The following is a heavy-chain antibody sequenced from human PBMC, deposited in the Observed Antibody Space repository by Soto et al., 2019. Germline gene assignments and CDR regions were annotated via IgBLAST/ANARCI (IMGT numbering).Heavy chain of an antibody. J-gene: IGHJ1*01. CDR1: GSTFSGYY. D-gene: IGHD6-19*01. CDR2: MNPESGDS. CDR3: VAARGPVLVYPDF. Sequence: ASVKVSCKASGSTFSGYYLHWLRQAPAVGLVRLGWMNPESGDSQYGETFQGRVTMTRDTSSATVRMELSGLRPDDTGRYYCVAARGPVLVYPDFWGQGTQVTVSS. V-gene: IGHV1-2*02.